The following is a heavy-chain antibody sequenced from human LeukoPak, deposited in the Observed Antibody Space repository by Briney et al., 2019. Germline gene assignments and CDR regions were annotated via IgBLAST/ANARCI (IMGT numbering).Heavy chain of an antibody. V-gene: IGHV3-11*01. CDR2: ISSSDSTI. CDR1: GFTFSDYY. CDR3: ARDMTTVTSRDAFDI. J-gene: IGHJ3*02. Sequence: GGSLRLSCAASGFTFSDYYMSWIRQAPGKGLEWVSYISSSDSTIYYADSVKGRFTISRDNAKNSLYLQMNSLRAEDTAVYYCARDMTTVTSRDAFDIWGQGTMVTVSS. D-gene: IGHD4-17*01.